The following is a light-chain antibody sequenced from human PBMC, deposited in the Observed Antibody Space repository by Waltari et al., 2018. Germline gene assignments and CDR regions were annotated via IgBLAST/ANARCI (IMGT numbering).Light chain of an antibody. V-gene: IGLV1-40*01. CDR1: SRNIGAGSD. J-gene: IGLJ3*02. CDR2: GNS. CDR3: QSYDSSLSGSV. Sequence: QSVLAQPPSVSAAPGQRVTISCSGCSRNIGAGSDVHWYQHLPGTAPKLLIYGNSNRPSGVPDRFSGSKSGTSASLAITGLQAEDEADYYCQSYDSSLSGSVFGGGTKLTVL.